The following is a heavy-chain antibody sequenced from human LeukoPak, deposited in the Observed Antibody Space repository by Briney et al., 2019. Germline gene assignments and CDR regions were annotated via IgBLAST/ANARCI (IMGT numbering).Heavy chain of an antibody. D-gene: IGHD2-8*01. CDR2: IDTAGGT. CDR3: VRELMGPGRYYYMDA. V-gene: IGHV3-13*01. CDR1: GFTFSNYD. Sequence: GGSLRLSCAVSGFTFSNYDMHWVRQATGKALEWVSAIDTAGGTYYPRSVKGRFTISRENSKNSLYLQMDTLRAEDTAVYFCVRELMGPGRYYYMDAWGKGTTVTVSS. J-gene: IGHJ6*03.